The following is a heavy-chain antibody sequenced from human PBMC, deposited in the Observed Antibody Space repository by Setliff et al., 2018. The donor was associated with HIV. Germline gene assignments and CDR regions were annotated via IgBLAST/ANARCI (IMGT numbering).Heavy chain of an antibody. CDR3: ARSSYDILTGYYKALEY. J-gene: IGHJ4*02. V-gene: IGHV1-69*10. CDR2: IIPILGIT. D-gene: IGHD3-9*01. CDR1: GGSFSSYG. Sequence: ASVKVSCKASGGSFSSYGISWVRQAPGQGLEWMGGIIPILGITNYAQKFQGRVTISADKSTSTVSMKLSSLRSGDTAVYHCARSSYDILTGYYKALEYWGQGTLVTVSS.